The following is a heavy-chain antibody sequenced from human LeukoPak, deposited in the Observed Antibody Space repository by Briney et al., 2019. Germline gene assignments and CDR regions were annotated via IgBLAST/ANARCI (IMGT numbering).Heavy chain of an antibody. V-gene: IGHV3-7*04. CDR2: IKQDGSDQ. J-gene: IGHJ4*02. CDR1: GFDFSNFW. CDR3: ARWTYNGGWFYDY. D-gene: IGHD6-19*01. Sequence: GGSLRLSCAASGFDFSNFWMSWVRQAPGKGPEWVADIKQDGSDQRYVGSVKGRFSISRDNAKNSLYLQMSSLRAEDTAVYYCARWTYNGGWFYDYWGQGTLVTVSS.